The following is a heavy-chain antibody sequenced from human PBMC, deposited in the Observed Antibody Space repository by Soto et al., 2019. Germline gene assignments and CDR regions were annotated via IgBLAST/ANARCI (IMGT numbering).Heavy chain of an antibody. Sequence: PGGSLRRSCAASGFTFSSYAISWVRQAPGKGLEWVSAISASGGSTDYADSVKGRLTISRDNSKNTLYLQMNSLRAEDTAVYYCAKSTQYCSSTSCLIKYYFYYGMDVWGQGTTVTVSS. CDR1: GFTFSSYA. CDR3: AKSTQYCSSTSCLIKYYFYYGMDV. V-gene: IGHV3-23*01. CDR2: ISASGGST. D-gene: IGHD2-2*01. J-gene: IGHJ6*02.